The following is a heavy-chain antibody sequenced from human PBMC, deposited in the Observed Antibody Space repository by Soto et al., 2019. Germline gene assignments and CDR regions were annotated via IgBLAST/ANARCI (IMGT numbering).Heavy chain of an antibody. D-gene: IGHD3-22*01. V-gene: IGHV3-74*01. J-gene: IGHJ4*02. CDR1: GFTFNTYW. CDR2: IKSDGSYT. Sequence: EVQLVESGGGLVQHGGSLRLSCAASGFTFNTYWMQWVRHSPGKGLVWVSRIKSDGSYTNYADSVKGRFTISRDNAKNTLFLQMNSLGAEDTAVYYCATGGSGYFTYWGQGTLVTVSS. CDR3: ATGGSGYFTY.